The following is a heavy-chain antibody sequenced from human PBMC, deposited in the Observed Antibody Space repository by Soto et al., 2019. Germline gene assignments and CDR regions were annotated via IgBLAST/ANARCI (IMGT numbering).Heavy chain of an antibody. CDR3: ARDFQDYGDYGNAFAI. CDR2: TYYRSKWYN. CDR1: GDSVSSNSAA. V-gene: IGHV6-1*01. Sequence: PSPTLSLTCAISGDSVSSNSAAWNWIRQSPSRGLEWLGRTYYRSKWYNDYAVSVKSRITINPDTSKNQFSLQLNSVTPEDTAVYCCARDFQDYGDYGNAFAICGQGTMVTVSS. D-gene: IGHD4-17*01. J-gene: IGHJ3*02.